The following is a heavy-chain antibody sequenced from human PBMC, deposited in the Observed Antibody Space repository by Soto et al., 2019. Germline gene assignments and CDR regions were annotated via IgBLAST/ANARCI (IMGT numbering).Heavy chain of an antibody. CDR1: GGSISSGGYY. Sequence: SETLSLTCTVSGGSISSGGYYWSWIRQHPGKGLEWIGYIYYSGSTYYNPSLKSRVTISVDTSKNQFSLKLSSVTAADTAVYYCAREGLIAAAGNLGPWGQGTLVTVSS. CDR3: AREGLIAAAGNLGP. CDR2: IYYSGST. J-gene: IGHJ4*02. V-gene: IGHV4-31*03. D-gene: IGHD6-13*01.